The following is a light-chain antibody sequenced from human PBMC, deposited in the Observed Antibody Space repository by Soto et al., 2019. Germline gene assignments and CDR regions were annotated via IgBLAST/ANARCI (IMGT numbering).Light chain of an antibody. CDR3: ATWDDNLNGPV. V-gene: IGLV1-44*01. J-gene: IGLJ3*02. CDR1: SSNIGSNT. CDR2: LND. Sequence: QSVLTQPPSASGTPEQRVSIPCSGGSSNIGSNTVNWYLQLPGTAPKVLIHLNDQRSSGVPGRVSGSKSGTSASLAISGLQSEDEADYYCATWDDNLNGPVFGGGTKLTVL.